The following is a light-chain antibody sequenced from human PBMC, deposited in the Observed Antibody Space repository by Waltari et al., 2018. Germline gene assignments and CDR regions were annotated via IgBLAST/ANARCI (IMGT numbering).Light chain of an antibody. CDR3: SSYMDTTTLEL. Sequence: QSALTQPASVSGSPGQSITISCTGTSSDVGSYNYVSWYQQHPGKAPQIIIYDVTNRPSGVSNRCSGSKSGNTASLTISGLQAEDEADYYCSSYMDTTTLELFGGGTSLTVL. CDR1: SSDVGSYNY. CDR2: DVT. J-gene: IGLJ2*01. V-gene: IGLV2-14*03.